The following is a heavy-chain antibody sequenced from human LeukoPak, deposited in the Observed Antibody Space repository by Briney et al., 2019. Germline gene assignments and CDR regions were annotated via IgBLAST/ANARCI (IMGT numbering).Heavy chain of an antibody. J-gene: IGHJ4*02. CDR2: IKQDGSEK. CDR3: AKDALLWFGELLHYFVY. V-gene: IGHV3-7*01. CDR1: GFTFGNYW. D-gene: IGHD3-10*01. Sequence: PGGSLRLSCAASGFTFGNYWMNWGRQVPGKGLEWVADIKQDGSEKYYVDSVKGRFAISRDNAKNSLYLQMNSLRAEDTAVYYCAKDALLWFGELLHYFVYWGQGTLVTVSS.